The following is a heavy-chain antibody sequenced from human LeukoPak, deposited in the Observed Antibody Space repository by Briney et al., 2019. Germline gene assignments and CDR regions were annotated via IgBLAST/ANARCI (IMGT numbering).Heavy chain of an antibody. Sequence: GGSLRLSCSASGFTFSSYTMSWVRQAPGKGLEWVSSISGRSTYIFYADSVKGRFTISRDNSKNTLYLQMNSLRAEDTALYYCAKEGCSSNICYVNCWGQGTLVTVSS. D-gene: IGHD2-2*01. CDR2: ISGRSTYI. V-gene: IGHV3-21*04. J-gene: IGHJ4*02. CDR1: GFTFSSYT. CDR3: AKEGCSSNICYVNC.